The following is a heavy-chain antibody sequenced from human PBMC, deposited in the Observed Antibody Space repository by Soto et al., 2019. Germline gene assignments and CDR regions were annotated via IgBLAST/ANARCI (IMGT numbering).Heavy chain of an antibody. CDR1: GFTVSSNY. Sequence: EVQLVESGGGLIQPGGSLRLSCAASGFTVSSNYMSWVRQAPGKGLEWVSVIYSGGSTYYADSVKGRFTISRDNSKITLYLQMNSLRAEHTAVYYCARDRVESGYPEYFQHWGQCTLVTVSS. CDR3: ARDRVESGYPEYFQH. V-gene: IGHV3-53*01. CDR2: IYSGGST. D-gene: IGHD3-22*01. J-gene: IGHJ1*01.